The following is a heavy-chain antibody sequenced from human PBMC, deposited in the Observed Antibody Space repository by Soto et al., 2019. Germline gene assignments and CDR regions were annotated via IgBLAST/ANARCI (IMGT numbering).Heavy chain of an antibody. CDR3: AKDRRPGGHSDFYFDF. CDR1: GLKFSNYA. D-gene: IGHD3-16*01. CDR2: ISATGGGT. Sequence: GGSLRLSCAASGLKFSNYAISWVRQASWKGLEWVLLISATGGGTYYADSVKGRFTISRDNSHNTLYLEVHSLTAEDTAVYYCAKDRRPGGHSDFYFDFSGQGAQVTFYS. V-gene: IGHV3-23*01. J-gene: IGHJ4*02.